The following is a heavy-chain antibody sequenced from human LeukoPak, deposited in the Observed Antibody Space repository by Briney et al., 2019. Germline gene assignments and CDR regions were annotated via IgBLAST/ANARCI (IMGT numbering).Heavy chain of an antibody. CDR3: AKSPYSSGWLHYY. V-gene: IGHV3-23*01. J-gene: IGHJ4*02. D-gene: IGHD6-19*01. Sequence: GGSLRLSCAASGLTISSYSMSWVRQAPGKGLEWVSAISGSGGSTYYADSVKGRFTISRDNSKNTLYLQMNSLRAEDTAVYYCAKSPYSSGWLHYYWGQGTLVTVSS. CDR1: GLTISSYS. CDR2: ISGSGGST.